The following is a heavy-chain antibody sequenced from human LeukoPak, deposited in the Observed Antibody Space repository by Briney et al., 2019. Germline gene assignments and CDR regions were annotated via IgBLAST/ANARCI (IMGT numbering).Heavy chain of an antibody. CDR2: ISGSGGST. CDR1: GFTFSRYW. J-gene: IGHJ6*02. Sequence: PGGSLRLSCAASGFTFSRYWMSWVRQAPGKGLEWVSAISGSGGSTYYADSVKGRFTISRDNSKNTLYLQMNSLRAEDTAVYYCARGSSSWHGGMDVWGQGTTVTVSS. CDR3: ARGSSSWHGGMDV. D-gene: IGHD6-13*01. V-gene: IGHV3-23*01.